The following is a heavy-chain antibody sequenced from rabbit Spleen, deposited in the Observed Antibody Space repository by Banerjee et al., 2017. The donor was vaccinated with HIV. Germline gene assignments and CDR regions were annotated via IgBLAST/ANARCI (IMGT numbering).Heavy chain of an antibody. Sequence: QEQRVESGGDLVKPGASLTLTCTASGDSFSSSSYMCWVRQAPGKGLEWIACIDGGSSGAPGYASWAKGRFTISKTSSTTVTLQMTGLTVADTATYFCARDTSSSFSSYGMDLWFPGTLVTVS. CDR2: IDGGSSGAP. D-gene: IGHD1-1*01. CDR3: ARDTSSSFSSYGMDL. CDR1: GDSFSSSSY. J-gene: IGHJ6*01. V-gene: IGHV1S45*01.